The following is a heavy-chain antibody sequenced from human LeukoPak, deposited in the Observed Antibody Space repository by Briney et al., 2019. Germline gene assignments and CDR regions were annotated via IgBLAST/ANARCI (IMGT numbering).Heavy chain of an antibody. CDR1: EFTFSTYW. CDR3: ARSKGDSSGYYYHYFDY. D-gene: IGHD3-22*01. J-gene: IGHJ4*02. CDR2: INQDGSDK. Sequence: GGSLRLSCVASEFTFSTYWMSWVRQAPGKGLEWVANINQDGSDKYYVDSVKGRLTISRDNAKKSLYLQMNSLRVEDTAVYYCARSKGDSSGYYYHYFDYWGQGTLVTVSS. V-gene: IGHV3-7*01.